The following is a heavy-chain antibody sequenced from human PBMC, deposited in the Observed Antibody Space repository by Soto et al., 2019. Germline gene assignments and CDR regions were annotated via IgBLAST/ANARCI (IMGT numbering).Heavy chain of an antibody. CDR3: TRRLGKLDQHSSWDDYYHDMDV. Sequence: QLQLQESGPGLLKPSETLSLTCSVSGGSITSRGYYWGWVRQPPGKGLGWIGRIYFGGSKNFNRSLKSRVALSVETSKNQLSLRLKSMTAADTAVYYCTRRLGKLDQHSSWDDYYHDMDVWGQGTTGHVSS. J-gene: IGHJ6*02. D-gene: IGHD1-1*01. CDR2: IYFGGSK. V-gene: IGHV4-39*01. CDR1: GGSITSRGYY.